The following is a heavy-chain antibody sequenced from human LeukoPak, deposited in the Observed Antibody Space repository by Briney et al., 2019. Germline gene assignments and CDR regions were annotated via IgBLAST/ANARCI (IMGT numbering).Heavy chain of an antibody. J-gene: IGHJ4*02. Sequence: PSETLSLTCAVYGGSFSGYYWSWIRQPPGKGLEWIGEINHSGSTNYNPSLKSRVTISVDTSKNQFSLKLSSVTAADTAVYYCARFALVRFDYWGQGTLVTVSS. CDR2: INHSGST. CDR1: GGSFSGYY. D-gene: IGHD2-21*01. V-gene: IGHV4-34*01. CDR3: ARFALVRFDY.